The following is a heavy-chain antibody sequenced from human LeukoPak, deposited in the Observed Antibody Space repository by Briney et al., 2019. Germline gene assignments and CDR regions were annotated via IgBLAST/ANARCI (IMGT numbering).Heavy chain of an antibody. Sequence: GGSLRLSCAASGFTFSTFAMSWVRQAPGKGLEWVSAIGGSGGGTYYADSVKGRLTISRDNSKNTLYLQMSSLRAEDTAVYYCAKAFSAYENWPPNWFDPWGQGTLVTVSS. CDR1: GFTFSTFA. V-gene: IGHV3-23*01. D-gene: IGHD5-12*01. CDR3: AKAFSAYENWPPNWFDP. J-gene: IGHJ5*02. CDR2: IGGSGGGT.